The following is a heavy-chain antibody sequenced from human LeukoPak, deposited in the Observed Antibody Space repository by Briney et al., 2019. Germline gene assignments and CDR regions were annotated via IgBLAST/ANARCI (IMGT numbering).Heavy chain of an antibody. CDR1: GDSISTSNSY. CDR2: IYYSGST. J-gene: IGHJ5*02. D-gene: IGHD3-16*02. CDR3: ARVRDYVWGSYRLDWFDP. Sequence: SETLSLTCTVSGDSISTSNSYWGWIRQPPGKGLEWIGSIYYSGSTYYNPSLKSRVTISVDTSKNQFSLKLSSVTAADTAVYYCARVRDYVWGSYRLDWFDPWGQGTLVTVSS. V-gene: IGHV4-39*07.